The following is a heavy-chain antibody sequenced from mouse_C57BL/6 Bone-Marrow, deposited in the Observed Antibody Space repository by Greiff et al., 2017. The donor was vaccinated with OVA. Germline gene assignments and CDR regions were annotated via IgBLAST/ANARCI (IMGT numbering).Heavy chain of an antibody. Sequence: VQLQESGPGLAKPSQTLSLTCSVTGYSINSDYWNWIRKFPGNKLEYMGYISYSGSTYYNPSLKSRISITRDTSKNQYYLHLKIVTTEATATDYAVRSHYYGYAMDYWGQGTSVTVSS. CDR2: ISYSGST. V-gene: IGHV3-8*01. D-gene: IGHD1-1*01. CDR1: GYSINSDY. J-gene: IGHJ4*01. CDR3: VRSHYYGYAMDY.